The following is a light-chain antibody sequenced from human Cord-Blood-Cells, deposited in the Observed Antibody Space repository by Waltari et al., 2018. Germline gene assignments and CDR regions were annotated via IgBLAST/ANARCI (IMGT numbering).Light chain of an antibody. Sequence: DIQMTQSASTPSSSVGDRGTLTCRASQSISSWLAWYHQKPGKASKLLIYDASSLERGVPSRFSGSGSGTEFTLTISSLQPDDFATYYCHQYNSYSRTFGQGTKVEIK. CDR1: QSISSW. CDR2: DAS. J-gene: IGKJ1*01. CDR3: HQYNSYSRT. V-gene: IGKV1-5*01.